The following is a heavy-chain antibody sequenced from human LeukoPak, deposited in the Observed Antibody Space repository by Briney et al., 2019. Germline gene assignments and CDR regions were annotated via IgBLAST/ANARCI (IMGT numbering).Heavy chain of an antibody. CDR3: AKDRATMMGVIRTTPRGQFDY. Sequence: PSETLSLTCTVSGGSISSYYWSWIRQPPGKGLEWIGYIYYSGSTNYNPSLKSRVTISVDTSKNQFSLKLSSVTAADTAVYYCAKDRATMMGVIRTTPRGQFDYWGQGTLVTVSS. V-gene: IGHV4-59*01. J-gene: IGHJ4*02. CDR1: GGSISSYY. D-gene: IGHD3-22*01. CDR2: IYYSGST.